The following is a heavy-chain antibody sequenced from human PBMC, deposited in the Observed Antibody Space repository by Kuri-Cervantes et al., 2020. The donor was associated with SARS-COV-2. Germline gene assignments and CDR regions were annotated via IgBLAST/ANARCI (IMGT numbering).Heavy chain of an antibody. CDR1: GGSFSGYY. Sequence: GSLRLSCAVYGGSFSGYYWSWIRQPPGEGLEWIGEINHSGSTNYNPSLKSRVTISVDTSKNQFSLKLSSVTAADTAVYYCARRVVSGMDVWGQGTTVTVSS. D-gene: IGHD3-22*01. CDR3: ARRVVSGMDV. V-gene: IGHV4-34*01. J-gene: IGHJ6*02. CDR2: INHSGST.